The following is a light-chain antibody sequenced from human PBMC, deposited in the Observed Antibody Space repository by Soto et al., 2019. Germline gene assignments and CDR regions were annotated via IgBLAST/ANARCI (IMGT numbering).Light chain of an antibody. CDR2: GAS. CDR3: QQYGRSPFYPKYT. J-gene: IGKJ2*01. CDR1: QSVSSSY. Sequence: EIVLTQSPGTLSLSPGERATLSCRASQSVSSSYLAWYQQKPGQAHRHLIYGASSRATGMPDRFSGSGSGTDFTLTISRLEAEDFAVYYCQQYGRSPFYPKYTFGQGTELEIK. V-gene: IGKV3-20*01.